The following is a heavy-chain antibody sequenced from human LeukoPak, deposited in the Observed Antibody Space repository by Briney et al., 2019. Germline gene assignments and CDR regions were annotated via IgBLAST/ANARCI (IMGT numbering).Heavy chain of an antibody. V-gene: IGHV4-59*01. CDR1: GGSISSYY. D-gene: IGHD3-10*01. Sequence: SETLSLTCTVSGGSISSYYWSWIRQPPGKGLEWIGYIYYSGSTNYNPSLKSRVAISVDTSKNQFSLKLSSVTAADTAVYYCARTRYYYGSGSYQGGYYFDYWGQGTLVTVSS. J-gene: IGHJ4*02. CDR2: IYYSGST. CDR3: ARTRYYYGSGSYQGGYYFDY.